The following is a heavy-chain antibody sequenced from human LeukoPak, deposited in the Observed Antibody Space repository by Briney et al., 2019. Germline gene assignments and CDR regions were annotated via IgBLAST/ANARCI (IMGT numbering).Heavy chain of an antibody. Sequence: PSETLSLTCTVSGGSISSYYWSWIRQPPGKGLEWIGYIYYSGSTNYNPSLKSRVSISVDTSKNQFSLKLSSVTAADTAVYYCVGAVAGTNWFDPWGQGTLVTVSS. CDR3: VGAVAGTNWFDP. V-gene: IGHV4-59*08. CDR2: IYYSGST. D-gene: IGHD6-19*01. CDR1: GGSISSYY. J-gene: IGHJ5*02.